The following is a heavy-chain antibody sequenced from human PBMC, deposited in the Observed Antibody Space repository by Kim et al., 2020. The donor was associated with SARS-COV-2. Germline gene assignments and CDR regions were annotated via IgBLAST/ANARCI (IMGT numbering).Heavy chain of an antibody. J-gene: IGHJ4*02. CDR3: ARAPLKNFGSGILYFDF. D-gene: IGHD3-10*01. Sequence: GGSLRLSCAASGFTFRNYWMNWVRQTPGKGLEWVANMKYDGSEKYYAASIEGRFTISRDNDENSLYLQMDSLRAEDTAVYFCARAPLKNFGSGILYFDFLGQGTLVTVSA. CDR2: MKYDGSEK. CDR1: GFTFRNYW. V-gene: IGHV3-7*03.